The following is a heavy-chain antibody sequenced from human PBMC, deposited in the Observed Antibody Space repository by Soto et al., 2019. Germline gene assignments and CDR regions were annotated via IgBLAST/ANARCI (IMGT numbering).Heavy chain of an antibody. Sequence: PGGSLRLSCAASGFTFSSYGMHWVRQAPGKGLEWVAVIWYDGSNKYYADSVKGRFTISRDNSKNTVYLQMNSLRLEDTAVYYCARGPPHSDTSLDYRGPGTLVTGSS. D-gene: IGHD2-21*02. CDR3: ARGPPHSDTSLDY. CDR2: IWYDGSNK. CDR1: GFTFSSYG. V-gene: IGHV3-33*01. J-gene: IGHJ4*02.